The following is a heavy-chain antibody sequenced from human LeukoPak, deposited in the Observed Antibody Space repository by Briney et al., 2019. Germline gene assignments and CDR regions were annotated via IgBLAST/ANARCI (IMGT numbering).Heavy chain of an antibody. CDR1: GYTFTSYG. Sequence: ASVKVSCKASGYTFTSYGIGWVRQAPGQGLEWMGWISAYNGNTNYAQKLQGRVTMTTDTSTSTAYMELRSLRSDDTAVYYCARGQTYDILTGYYFAPPDYWGQGTLVTVSS. J-gene: IGHJ4*02. CDR2: ISAYNGNT. CDR3: ARGQTYDILTGYYFAPPDY. V-gene: IGHV1-18*01. D-gene: IGHD3-9*01.